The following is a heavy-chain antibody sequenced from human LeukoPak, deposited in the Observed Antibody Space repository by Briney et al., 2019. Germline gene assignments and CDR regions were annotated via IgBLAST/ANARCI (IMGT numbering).Heavy chain of an antibody. V-gene: IGHV3-21*04. CDR1: GFTFSSYS. D-gene: IGHD2-15*01. CDR2: ISSSSSYI. CDR3: AKDPGGYCSGGSCYIDY. J-gene: IGHJ4*02. Sequence: GGSLRLSCAASGFTFSSYSMNWVRQAPGKGLEWVSSISSSSSYIYYADSVKGRFTLSRDNAKNSLYLQMNSLRAEDTAVYYCAKDPGGYCSGGSCYIDYWGQGTLVTVSS.